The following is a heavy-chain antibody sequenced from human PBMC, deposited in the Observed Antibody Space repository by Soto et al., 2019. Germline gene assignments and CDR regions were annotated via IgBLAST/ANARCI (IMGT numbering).Heavy chain of an antibody. V-gene: IGHV1-18*01. CDR1: GYTFTSYD. CDR2: ISTYNGNT. CDR3: ATRSPAFDY. Sequence: ASVKVSCKASGYTFTSYDMSWVRQAPGQGFEWLGWISTYNGNTNYAQKFQGRVTMTTDTSTTTAYMELRSLRSDDTAVYYCATRSPAFDYWGQGTLVTVSS. J-gene: IGHJ4*02.